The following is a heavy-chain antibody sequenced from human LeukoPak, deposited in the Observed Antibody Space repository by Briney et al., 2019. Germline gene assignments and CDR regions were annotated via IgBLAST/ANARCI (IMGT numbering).Heavy chain of an antibody. D-gene: IGHD2-15*01. CDR2: IDGVGDRT. CDR3: AKSGRGVVAAARIDS. CDR1: GFTFNPYA. J-gene: IGHJ4*02. V-gene: IGHV3-23*01. Sequence: PGGSLRLSCAASGFTFNPYAMSWVRQAPGKGLEWVAVIDGVGDRTYYADSVKGRFTISRDNSKGTLFLQMKSLRAEDTAIYYCAKSGRGVVAAARIDSWGQGTLVTVSS.